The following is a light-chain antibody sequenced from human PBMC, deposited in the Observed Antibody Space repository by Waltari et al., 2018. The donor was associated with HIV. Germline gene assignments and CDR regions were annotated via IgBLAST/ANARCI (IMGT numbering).Light chain of an antibody. Sequence: GSPGQSITISCTGTSSDVGGYNLVSWYQQHPGKAPKLMIHDVIKRPSGVSTRFSGSKSGNTASMTISGLQADDEADYYCCSYAGSSTWVFGGGTKLTVL. CDR2: DVI. V-gene: IGLV2-23*02. CDR3: CSYAGSSTWV. J-gene: IGLJ3*02. CDR1: SSDVGGYNL.